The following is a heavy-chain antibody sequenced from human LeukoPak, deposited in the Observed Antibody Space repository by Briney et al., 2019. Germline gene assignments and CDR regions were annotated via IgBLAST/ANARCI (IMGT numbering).Heavy chain of an antibody. CDR1: GFTFSSYA. CDR2: ISGSGGST. CDR3: AKESHYYDILTGRKTFDY. Sequence: GGSLRLSCAASGFTFSSYAMSWVRQAPGKGLEWVSAISGSGGSTYYADSVKGRFTISRDNSKNTLYLQMNSLRVEDTAVYYCAKESHYYDILTGRKTFDYWGQGTLVTVSS. J-gene: IGHJ4*02. V-gene: IGHV3-23*01. D-gene: IGHD3-9*01.